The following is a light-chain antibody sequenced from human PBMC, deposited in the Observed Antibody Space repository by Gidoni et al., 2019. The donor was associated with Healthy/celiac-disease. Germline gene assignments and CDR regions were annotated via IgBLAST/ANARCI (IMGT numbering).Light chain of an antibody. V-gene: IGKV2-28*01. CDR1: QSLLHSNGYNY. CDR2: LGS. Sequence: DIVMTQSPLSLPVTPGAPASISCRSSQSLLHSNGYNYLDWYLQKPGQSPQLLIYLGSNRASGVPDRFSGSGSGTDFTLKISRVEAEDVGVYYCMQALQTPTFGGXTKVEIK. J-gene: IGKJ4*01. CDR3: MQALQTPT.